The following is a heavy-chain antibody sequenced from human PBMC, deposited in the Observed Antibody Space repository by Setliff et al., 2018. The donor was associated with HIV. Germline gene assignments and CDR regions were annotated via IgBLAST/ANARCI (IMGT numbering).Heavy chain of an antibody. V-gene: IGHV5-51*01. CDR3: VRYIGAAAGYIDH. CDR2: IYPGASDS. J-gene: IGHJ4*02. Sequence: PGESLKISCHLSGYSFVDFWIGWVRQMPGKGLEWVGFIYPGASDSRYTPSFRGQVPISADKSTTTAYLDWASLKASDTAMYYCVRYIGAAAGYIDHWGQGTLVTVSS. D-gene: IGHD6-25*01. CDR1: GYSFVDFW.